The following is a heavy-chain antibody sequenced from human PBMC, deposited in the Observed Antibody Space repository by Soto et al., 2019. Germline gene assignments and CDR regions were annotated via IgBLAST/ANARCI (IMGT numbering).Heavy chain of an antibody. D-gene: IGHD3-16*01. Sequence: QVQMVQSGPEVKKPGASVKVSCKTSGYTFTSYGVAWVRQAPGQGLEWMGWISTSKGDTTYAQKFQGRVTMTTDTSTSTAYMELRSLRSDDTVVYYCATRSPAFDFWGQGTLVTVSS. CDR1: GYTFTSYG. CDR2: ISTSKGDT. V-gene: IGHV1-18*01. CDR3: ATRSPAFDF. J-gene: IGHJ4*02.